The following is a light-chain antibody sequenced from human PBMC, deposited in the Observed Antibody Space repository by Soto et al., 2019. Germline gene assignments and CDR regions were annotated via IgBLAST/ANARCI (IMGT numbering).Light chain of an antibody. V-gene: IGKV1-39*01. Sequence: DIQMTQSPSSPSASVGDSVTITCRASQDIQIYLNWYQQRPGKAPKLLIYHASYLESGVPSRFSGSGSGTEFTLTINSLQPDDFATYYCQPSYGTPTFAQGTKVEVK. CDR3: QPSYGTPT. CDR2: HAS. CDR1: QDIQIY. J-gene: IGKJ1*01.